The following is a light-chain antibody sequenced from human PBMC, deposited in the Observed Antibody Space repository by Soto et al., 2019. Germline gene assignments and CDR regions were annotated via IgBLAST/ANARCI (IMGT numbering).Light chain of an antibody. CDR3: SSYTTGGPLYI. CDR1: SSDLGDYNY. V-gene: IGLV2-14*01. Sequence: QSALTQPASVSGSPGQSITISCTGSSSDLGDYNYVSWYQQHPGKAPKLMIYDVSNRPSGVSNRFSGSKSGNTASLTISGLQAEDEADYYCSSYTTGGPLYIFGGGTKVTVL. J-gene: IGLJ1*01. CDR2: DVS.